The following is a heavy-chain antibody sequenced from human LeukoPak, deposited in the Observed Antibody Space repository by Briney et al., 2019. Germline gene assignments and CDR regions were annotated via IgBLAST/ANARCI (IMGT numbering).Heavy chain of an antibody. CDR1: GGTFSSYA. J-gene: IGHJ5*02. CDR2: IIPIFGTA. CDR3: ASRYDFWSGYPNNWFDP. V-gene: IGHV1-69*13. D-gene: IGHD3-3*01. Sequence: ASVTVSCKASGGTFSSYAISWVRQAPGQGLEWMGGIIPIFGTANYAQKFQDRVTITADESTSTAYMELSSLRSEDTAVYYCASRYDFWSGYPNNWFDPWGQGTLVTVSS.